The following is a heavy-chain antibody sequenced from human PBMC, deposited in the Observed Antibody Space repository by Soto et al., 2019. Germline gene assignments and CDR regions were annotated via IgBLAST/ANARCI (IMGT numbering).Heavy chain of an antibody. D-gene: IGHD3-3*01. V-gene: IGHV3-53*01. CDR2: IDTAGRA. CDR1: EFTVSSNY. Sequence: EVQLVESGGGLIQPGGSLRVSCADSEFTVSSNYMTWVRQAPGKGLEWVSVIDTAGRANYAESVKGRFTNSRDNSKNTLYLQMNSLRVEDTAVYYCARGATYYDFWSGHYTSYTYYGMDVWGQGTTVTVS. J-gene: IGHJ6*02. CDR3: ARGATYYDFWSGHYTSYTYYGMDV.